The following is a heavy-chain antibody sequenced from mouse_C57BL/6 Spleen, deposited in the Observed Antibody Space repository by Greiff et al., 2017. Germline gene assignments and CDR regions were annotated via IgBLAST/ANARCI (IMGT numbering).Heavy chain of an antibody. CDR2: INYDGSST. D-gene: IGHD3-1*01. V-gene: IGHV5-16*01. J-gene: IGHJ2*01. CDR1: GFTFSDYY. Sequence: EVKVVESEGGLVQPGSSMKLSCTASGFTFSDYYMAWVRQVPEKGLEWVANINYDGSSTYYLDSLKSRFIISRDNAKNILYLQMSSLKSEDTATYYCARDQGYGDFDYWGQGTTLTVSS. CDR3: ARDQGYGDFDY.